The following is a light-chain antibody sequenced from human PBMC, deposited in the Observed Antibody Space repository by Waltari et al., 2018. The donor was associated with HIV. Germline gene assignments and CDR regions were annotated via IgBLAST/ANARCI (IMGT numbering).Light chain of an antibody. J-gene: IGKJ5*01. CDR1: QTIDNY. CDR3: QQTYSPPRT. CDR2: LAS. V-gene: IGKV1-39*01. Sequence: DIQITQSPPSLSPAIRGNIRITCLAIQTIDNYLNLYQYKPGQVPQPLIYLASTLNTGVPARVSGGGSVTSYSLAVSGVQAEDLATYFCQQTYSPPRTFGQGTRLE.